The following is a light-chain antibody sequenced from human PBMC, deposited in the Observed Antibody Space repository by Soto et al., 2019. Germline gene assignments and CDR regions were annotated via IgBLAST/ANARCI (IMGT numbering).Light chain of an antibody. J-gene: IGKJ1*01. CDR2: GAP. CDR1: QSVSSSY. Sequence: EIVLTQSPGTLSLSPGERATLSCRTSQSVSSSYLAWYQQKPGQAPSLLIYGAPSRATGIPDRLSGSGSGTDFTLTISRLEPEDFAVYYCQQYGSSPKTFGQGTKVDIK. V-gene: IGKV3-20*01. CDR3: QQYGSSPKT.